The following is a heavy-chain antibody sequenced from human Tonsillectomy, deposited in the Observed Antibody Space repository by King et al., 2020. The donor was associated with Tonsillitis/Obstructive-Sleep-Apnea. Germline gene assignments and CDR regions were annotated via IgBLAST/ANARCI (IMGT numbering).Heavy chain of an antibody. V-gene: IGHV4-39*01. D-gene: IGHD3-22*01. Sequence: QLQLQESGPGLVKPSETLSLTCTVSGDSIATTTTNHWAWIRQPPGRGLEWIGTIFYNGDTYYSESLRSRLTMSVDTSKEQFSLKLSSITAADTAFYYCARLVVPGRFDPWGQGTLVTVSS. CDR3: ARLVVPGRFDP. CDR2: IFYNGDT. J-gene: IGHJ5*02. CDR1: GDSIATTTTNH.